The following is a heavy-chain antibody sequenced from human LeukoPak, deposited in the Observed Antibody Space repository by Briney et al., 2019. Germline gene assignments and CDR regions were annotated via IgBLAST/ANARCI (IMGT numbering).Heavy chain of an antibody. CDR2: ISAYNGNT. CDR1: GYTFTSYG. J-gene: IGHJ5*02. V-gene: IGHV1-18*01. Sequence: ASVKVSCKASGYTFTSYGISWVRQAPGQGLEWMGWISAYNGNTNYAQKFQGRVTITADESTSTAYMELSSLRSEDTAVYYCARDVGDYAWGQGTLVTVSS. D-gene: IGHD4-17*01. CDR3: ARDVGDYA.